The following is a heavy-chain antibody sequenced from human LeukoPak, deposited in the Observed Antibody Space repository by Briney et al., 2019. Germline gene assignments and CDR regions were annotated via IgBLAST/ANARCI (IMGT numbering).Heavy chain of an antibody. V-gene: IGHV1-69*04. D-gene: IGHD4-23*01. Sequence: GSSVKVSCKASGGTFSSYAISWVRQAPGQGLEWMGRIIPILGIANYAQKFQGRVTITADKSTSTAYMELSSLRSEDTAVYYCATNYGGNDFDYWGQGTLVTVSS. CDR1: GGTFSSYA. CDR3: ATNYGGNDFDY. CDR2: IIPILGIA. J-gene: IGHJ4*02.